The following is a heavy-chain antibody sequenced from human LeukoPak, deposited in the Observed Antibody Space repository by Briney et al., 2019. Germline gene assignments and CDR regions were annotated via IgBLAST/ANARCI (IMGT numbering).Heavy chain of an antibody. V-gene: IGHV4-59*08. Sequence: GSTNYNPSLKSRVTISVDTSKNQFSLKLSSVTAADTAVYYCAGHSSIAVGDAFDIWGQGTMVTVSS. CDR3: AGHSSIAVGDAFDI. J-gene: IGHJ3*02. D-gene: IGHD6-19*01. CDR2: GST.